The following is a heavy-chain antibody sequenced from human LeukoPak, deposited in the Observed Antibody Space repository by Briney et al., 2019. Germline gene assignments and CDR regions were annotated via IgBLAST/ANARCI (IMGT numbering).Heavy chain of an antibody. CDR1: GFTFSSYE. Sequence: GGSLRLSCAASGFTFSSYEMTWVRQAPGKGLEWVSSISSSGGSTYYEDSVRGRFTISRDNSKNTVYLQMNSLRADDTAIYYCAKDLVTGSLDYWGQGTLVTVSS. CDR3: AKDLVTGSLDY. J-gene: IGHJ4*02. D-gene: IGHD3-10*01. CDR2: ISSSGGST. V-gene: IGHV3-23*01.